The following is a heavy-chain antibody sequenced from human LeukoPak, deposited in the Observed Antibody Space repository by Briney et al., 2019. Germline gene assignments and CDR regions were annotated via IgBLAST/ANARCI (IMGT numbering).Heavy chain of an antibody. Sequence: SGPTLVNPTQTLTLTCTFSGFSLTTSGVGVGWIRQPPGKALEWLALIYWNDHKPYSPALRSRLTVTKDTSKNQVVLTMTNMDPVDTATYYCAHSYDTGGNYYSRFDNWGQGTLVTVSS. CDR2: IYWNDHK. CDR1: GFSLTTSGVG. J-gene: IGHJ4*02. V-gene: IGHV2-5*01. CDR3: AHSYDTGGNYYSRFDN. D-gene: IGHD3-22*01.